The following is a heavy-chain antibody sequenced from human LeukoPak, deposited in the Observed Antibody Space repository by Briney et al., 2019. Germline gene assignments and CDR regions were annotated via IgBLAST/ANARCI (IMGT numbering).Heavy chain of an antibody. CDR3: ARDGAAAGTVVLMDV. Sequence: PSETLSLTCTVSGGSISSGSYYWSWIRQPAGKGLEWIGRIYTSGSTNYNPSLKSRVTISVDTSKNQFSLKLSSVTAADTAVYYCARDGAAAGTVVLMDVWGKGTTVTVSS. J-gene: IGHJ6*04. D-gene: IGHD6-13*01. V-gene: IGHV4-61*02. CDR2: IYTSGST. CDR1: GGSISSGSYY.